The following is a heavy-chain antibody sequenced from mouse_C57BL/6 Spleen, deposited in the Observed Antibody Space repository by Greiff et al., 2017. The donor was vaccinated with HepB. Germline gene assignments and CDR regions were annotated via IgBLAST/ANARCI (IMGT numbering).Heavy chain of an antibody. CDR1: GFSFNTYA. CDR2: IRSKSNNYAT. Sequence: EVQLVESGGGLVQPKGSLKLSCAASGFSFNTYAMNWVRQAPGKGLEWVARIRSKSNNYATYYADSVKDRFTISRDDSESMLYLQMNNLKTEDTAMYYCVRQGDSYFDYWGQGTTLTVSS. J-gene: IGHJ2*01. CDR3: VRQGDSYFDY. D-gene: IGHD2-12*01. V-gene: IGHV10-1*01.